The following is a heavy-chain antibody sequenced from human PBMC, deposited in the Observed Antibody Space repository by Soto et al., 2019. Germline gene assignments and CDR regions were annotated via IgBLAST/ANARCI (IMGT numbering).Heavy chain of an antibody. CDR2: ISYDGSNK. D-gene: IGHD6-13*01. V-gene: IGHV3-30*18. CDR3: AKDVTEQQLVFNRNDRFDP. CDR1: GFTFSSYG. Sequence: GGSLRLSCAASGFTFSSYGMHWVRQAPGKGLEWVAVISYDGSNKYYADSVKGRFTISSDNSKNTLYLQMNSMRAEDTAVYYCAKDVTEQQLVFNRNDRFDPWGQGTLVTVCS. J-gene: IGHJ5*02.